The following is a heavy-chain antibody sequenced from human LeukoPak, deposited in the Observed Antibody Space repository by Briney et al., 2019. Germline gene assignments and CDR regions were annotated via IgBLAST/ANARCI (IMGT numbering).Heavy chain of an antibody. CDR3: ARVLLRDDYYYYYMDV. J-gene: IGHJ6*03. CDR1: GGSINGYY. CDR2: IYYTGST. D-gene: IGHD5-24*01. V-gene: IGHV4-59*01. Sequence: KPSETLSLTCTVSGGSINGYYWSWIRQSPGKGLESLGYIYYTGSTNYNPSLKSRVTMSVDTSRNQFFLRLSSVTAADTAVYYCARVLLRDDYYYYYMDVWGKGTTVTVSS.